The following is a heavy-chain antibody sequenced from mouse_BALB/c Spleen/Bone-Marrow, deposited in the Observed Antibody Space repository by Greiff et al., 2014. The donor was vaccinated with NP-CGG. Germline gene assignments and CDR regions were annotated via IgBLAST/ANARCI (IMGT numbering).Heavy chain of an antibody. CDR2: IDPEIGNT. CDR3: ARLFGTRDFDY. J-gene: IGHJ2*01. Sequence: VQLKESGAELVRPGALVKSSCKASGFNIKDYFMHWVKQRPEQGLEWIGWIDPEIGNTLYDPKFQGKASITADTSSNTAYLQLSSLTSEDTAVYYCARLFGTRDFDYWGQGTTLTVSS. V-gene: IGHV14-1*02. CDR1: GFNIKDYF. D-gene: IGHD4-1*01.